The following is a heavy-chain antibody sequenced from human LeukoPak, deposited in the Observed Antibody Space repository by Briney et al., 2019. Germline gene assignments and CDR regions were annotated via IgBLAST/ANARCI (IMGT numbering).Heavy chain of an antibody. CDR1: GGSINNYY. CDR2: IYTRGST. Sequence: SETLSLTCTVSGGSINNYYWSWIRQPAGKGLEWIGRIYTRGSTNYNPSLKSRVTMSVDTSKNQFSLKLSFVTAADTAVYYCARGRYCSADICSGGDAFDIWGQGTMVSVSS. J-gene: IGHJ3*02. V-gene: IGHV4-4*07. CDR3: ARGRYCSADICSGGDAFDI. D-gene: IGHD2-15*01.